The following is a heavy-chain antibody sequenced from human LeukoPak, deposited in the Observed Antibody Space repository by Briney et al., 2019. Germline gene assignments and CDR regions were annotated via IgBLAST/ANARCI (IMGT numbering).Heavy chain of an antibody. CDR3: ARGQKYRSGYTVTELGSEYFDY. J-gene: IGHJ4*02. Sequence: ASVKVSCKASGYTFTSYAMNWVRQAPGQGLEWMGWINTNTGNPTYAQGFTGRFVFSLDTSVSTAYLQISSLKAEDTAVYYCARGQKYRSGYTVTELGSEYFDYWGQGPLVTVSS. CDR2: INTNTGNP. CDR1: GYTFTSYA. D-gene: IGHD5-18*01. V-gene: IGHV7-4-1*02.